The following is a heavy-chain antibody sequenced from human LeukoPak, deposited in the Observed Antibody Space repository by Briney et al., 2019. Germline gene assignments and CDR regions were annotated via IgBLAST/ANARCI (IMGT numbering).Heavy chain of an antibody. D-gene: IGHD1-26*01. CDR1: GGSISSSSYY. Sequence: SETLSLTCTVSGGSISSSSYYWGWIRQPPGKGLEWIGEINHSGSTNYNPSLKSRVTISVDTSKNQFSLKLSSVTAADTAVYYCARDPVHTIVGADNDYWGQGTLVTVSS. J-gene: IGHJ4*02. CDR3: ARDPVHTIVGADNDY. V-gene: IGHV4-39*07. CDR2: INHSGST.